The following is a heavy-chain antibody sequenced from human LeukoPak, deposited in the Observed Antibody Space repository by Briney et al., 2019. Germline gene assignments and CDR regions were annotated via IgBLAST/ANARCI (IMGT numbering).Heavy chain of an antibody. J-gene: IGHJ4*02. CDR3: ARDRSAGVVVVAAMYY. V-gene: IGHV3-33*01. CDR2: IWYDGSNK. Sequence: GGSLRLSCAASGFTFSSYGMHWVRQAPGKGLEWVAVIWYDGSNKYYADSVEGRFTISRDNSKNTLYLQMNSLRAEDTAVYYCARDRSAGVVVVAAMYYWGQGTLVTVSS. D-gene: IGHD2-15*01. CDR1: GFTFSSYG.